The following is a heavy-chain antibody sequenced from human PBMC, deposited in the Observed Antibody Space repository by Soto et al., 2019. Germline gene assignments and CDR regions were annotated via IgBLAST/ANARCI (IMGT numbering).Heavy chain of an antibody. V-gene: IGHV3-30*03. CDR1: GFTFSNYG. CDR3: ASLGYCTSTSCQTRYYYYGMDV. J-gene: IGHJ6*02. CDR2: ISADGSTK. Sequence: QVQLVESGGGVVQPGRSLRLSCAASGFTFSNYGMHWVRQAPGKGLEWVAVISADGSTKYYADSVKGRFTISRDNSRNTLYLQMNSLRYEETAGYYCASLGYCTSTSCQTRYYYYGMDVWGQGTAVTVS. D-gene: IGHD2-2*01.